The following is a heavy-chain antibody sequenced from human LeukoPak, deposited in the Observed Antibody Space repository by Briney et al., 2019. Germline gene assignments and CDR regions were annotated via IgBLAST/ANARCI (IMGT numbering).Heavy chain of an antibody. CDR3: ANSPPGDYGVGN. CDR2: IYYTGET. Sequence: SETLSLTCSVSGGSITSHYWSLIRQPPRKGLEWLGYIYYTGETRSTPSLRSRLTMSIDTSKNQVSLTLSSVTAADTAVYYCANSPPGDYGVGNWGQGILVTVSS. J-gene: IGHJ4*02. CDR1: GGSITSHY. V-gene: IGHV4-59*08. D-gene: IGHD3-16*01.